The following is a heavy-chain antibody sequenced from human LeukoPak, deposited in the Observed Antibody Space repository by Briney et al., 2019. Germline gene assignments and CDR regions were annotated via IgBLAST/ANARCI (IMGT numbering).Heavy chain of an antibody. CDR2: ISSSSSTI. CDR3: ARGWGGYSGYGPSPTFDY. V-gene: IGHV3-48*01. Sequence: GGSLRLSCAASGFTFSSYSMNWVRQAPGKGLEWVSYISSSSSTIYYADSVKGRFTISRDNAKNSLHLQMNSLRAEDTAVYYCARGWGGYSGYGPSPTFDYWGQGTLVTVSS. D-gene: IGHD5-12*01. CDR1: GFTFSSYS. J-gene: IGHJ4*02.